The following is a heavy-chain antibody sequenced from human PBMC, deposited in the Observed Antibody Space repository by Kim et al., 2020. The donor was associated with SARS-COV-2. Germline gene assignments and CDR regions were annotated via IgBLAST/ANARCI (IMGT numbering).Heavy chain of an antibody. CDR1: GFTFSSYE. CDR2: ISGTGYTI. Sequence: GGSLRLSCAASGFTFSSYEMNWVRQTPGKGLEWVSYISGTGYTIYYADSVKGRFTISRDNVNNSLYLQMNSLRAEDTAVYYCARTGSSGYQFDYWGQGTLVTVPS. J-gene: IGHJ4*02. CDR3: ARTGSSGYQFDY. D-gene: IGHD3-22*01. V-gene: IGHV3-48*03.